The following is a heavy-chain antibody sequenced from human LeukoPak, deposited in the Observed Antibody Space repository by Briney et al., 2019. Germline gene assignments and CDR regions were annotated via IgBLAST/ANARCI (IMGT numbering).Heavy chain of an antibody. CDR1: NDSISSYW. J-gene: IGHJ4*02. CDR2: IDHVGNS. Sequence: SETLSLTCTVSNDSISSYWWSWIRQSPGKGLEWIGYIDHVGNSNCDPSLKSRVTLSVDTSKNQVSLQLSSVATSDTAVYYCTRGAGWLIDYWGQGILVTVSS. CDR3: TRGAGWLIDY. D-gene: IGHD3-16*01. V-gene: IGHV4-59*01.